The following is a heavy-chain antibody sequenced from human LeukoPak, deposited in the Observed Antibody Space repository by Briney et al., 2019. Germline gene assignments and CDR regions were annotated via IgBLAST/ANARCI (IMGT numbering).Heavy chain of an antibody. J-gene: IGHJ4*02. D-gene: IGHD6-19*01. CDR2: IYSDGST. V-gene: IGHV3-53*01. CDR3: ARRRDSSGGKDFDY. CDR1: GFSGNC. Sequence: GGSLRLSCAASGFSGNCMSWVRQTPGKGLEWVSVIYSDGSTYYADSVKGRFTISRDNSKNTLFLQMNSLRAEDTAVYYCARRRDSSGGKDFDYWGQGTLVTVSS.